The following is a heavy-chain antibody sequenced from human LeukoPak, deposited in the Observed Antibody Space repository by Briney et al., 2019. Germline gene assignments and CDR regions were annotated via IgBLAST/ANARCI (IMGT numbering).Heavy chain of an antibody. V-gene: IGHV3-30*18. J-gene: IGHJ4*02. CDR1: GFSFISYG. Sequence: GGSLRLSCAASGFSFISYGMHWVRQAPGKGLEWVGVISDDGRRKDYADSVKGRFTISRDNSKDTLYLQMNSLRAEDTAVYYCAKRPSDYGDYVSYFDYWGQGTLVTVSS. D-gene: IGHD4-17*01. CDR3: AKRPSDYGDYVSYFDY. CDR2: ISDDGRRK.